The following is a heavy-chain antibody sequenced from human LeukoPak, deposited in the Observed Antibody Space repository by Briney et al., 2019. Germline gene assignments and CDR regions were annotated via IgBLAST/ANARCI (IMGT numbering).Heavy chain of an antibody. D-gene: IGHD6-19*01. CDR1: GDSVSSNSAA. CDR2: TYYRSKWHN. CDR3: ARGKYSSGRTTFNWFDP. J-gene: IGHJ5*02. Sequence: SQTLSLTCAISGDSVSSNSAAWNWIRQSPSRGLEWLGRTYYRSKWHNDYAVSVKSRITIKPDTSKNQFSLQLNSVTPEDTAVYYCARGKYSSGRTTFNWFDPWGQGTLVTVSS. V-gene: IGHV6-1*01.